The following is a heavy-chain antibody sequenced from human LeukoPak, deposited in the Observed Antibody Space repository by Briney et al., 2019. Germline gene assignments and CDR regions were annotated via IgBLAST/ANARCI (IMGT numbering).Heavy chain of an antibody. CDR1: GFIFGNYA. V-gene: IGHV3-43*02. Sequence: PGGSLRLSCAAPGFIFGNYAIHWVRQAPGKGLEWVSLISGDGGSTFYADSVRGRFTISRDNTRKSLSLQMSSLRSEDTDLYYCARESETSGWYDYWGQGTLVTVSS. CDR2: ISGDGGST. CDR3: ARESETSGWYDY. D-gene: IGHD6-19*01. J-gene: IGHJ4*02.